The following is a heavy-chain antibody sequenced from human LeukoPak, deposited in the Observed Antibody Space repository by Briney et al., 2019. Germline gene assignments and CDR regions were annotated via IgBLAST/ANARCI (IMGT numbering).Heavy chain of an antibody. CDR2: ISSSSSTI. D-gene: IGHD2-2*01. CDR1: GFTFSNYN. J-gene: IGHJ4*02. Sequence: PGGSLRLSCVASGFTFSNYNMNWVRQAPGKGLEWVSYISSSSSTIYYADSVKGRFTISRDNAKNSLYLQMNSLRAEDTAVYYCTELDCSSTNCHDYWGQGTLVSVSS. V-gene: IGHV3-48*04. CDR3: TELDCSSTNCHDY.